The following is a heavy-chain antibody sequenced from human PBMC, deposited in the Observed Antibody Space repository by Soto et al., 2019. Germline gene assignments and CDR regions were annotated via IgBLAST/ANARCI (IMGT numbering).Heavy chain of an antibody. CDR2: ISAYNGNT. J-gene: IGHJ5*02. CDR1: GYTFTSYG. D-gene: IGHD1-26*01. V-gene: IGHV1-18*01. Sequence: QVQLVQSGAEVKKPGASVKVSCKASGYTFTSYGISWVRQAPGQGLEWMGWISAYNGNTNYAQKLQGRVTMTTDTSTSTAYMELRSLRYYFTAVYYCARVAGSGSYSGNCFDPWGQGTLVTVSS. CDR3: ARVAGSGSYSGNCFDP.